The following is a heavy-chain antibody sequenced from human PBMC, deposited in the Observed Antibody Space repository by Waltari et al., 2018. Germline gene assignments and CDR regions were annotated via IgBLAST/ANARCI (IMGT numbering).Heavy chain of an antibody. D-gene: IGHD6-19*01. Sequence: EVQLVESGGDFVQPGRSLRLSCVASGFTIDESAMHWVRQVPGKGLEWVSGISWNSVRTAYADSVKGRFTISRDNAKNSLFLEMNSLRVEDTAFYYCASVIALAGARPAYWGQGTLVTVSS. CDR3: ASVIALAGARPAY. CDR2: ISWNSVRT. CDR1: GFTIDESA. V-gene: IGHV3-9*01. J-gene: IGHJ4*02.